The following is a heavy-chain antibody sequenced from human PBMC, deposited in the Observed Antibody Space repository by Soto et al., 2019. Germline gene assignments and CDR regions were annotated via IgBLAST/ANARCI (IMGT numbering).Heavy chain of an antibody. Sequence: ASVKVSCKASGFTFTSSAMQWVRQARGQRLEWIGWIVVGSGNTNYAQKFQERVTITRDMSTSTAYMELSSLRSEDTAVYYCAADYGSGTYYMDVWGKGTTVTVSS. CDR2: IVVGSGNT. CDR3: AADYGSGTYYMDV. V-gene: IGHV1-58*02. J-gene: IGHJ6*03. D-gene: IGHD3-10*01. CDR1: GFTFTSSA.